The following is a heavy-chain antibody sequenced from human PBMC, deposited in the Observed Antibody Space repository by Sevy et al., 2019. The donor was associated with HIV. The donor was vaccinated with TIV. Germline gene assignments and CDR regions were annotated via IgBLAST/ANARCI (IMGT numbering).Heavy chain of an antibody. J-gene: IGHJ3*02. Sequence: GGSLRLSCEASRFIFSDYAVAWVRQAPGKGLEWVSGIGNGGGGSKYADSVKGRFTVSRDNSKDTLYLQMNNLRSDDTAVYYCAKLQGAVALHDAFDIWGQGTMVTVSS. D-gene: IGHD6-19*01. CDR2: IGNGGGGS. CDR3: AKLQGAVALHDAFDI. V-gene: IGHV3-23*01. CDR1: RFIFSDYA.